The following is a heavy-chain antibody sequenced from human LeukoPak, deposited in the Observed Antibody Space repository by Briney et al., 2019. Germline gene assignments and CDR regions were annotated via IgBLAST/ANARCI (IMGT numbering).Heavy chain of an antibody. CDR3: ARDATTVTTNYYYGMDV. Sequence: GRSLRLSCAASGFTFGSHVMNWVRQAPGKGPEWVAVIWFDGSNKYYADSVKGRFTISRDNSNNTLYLQMDSLRAEDTAVCHCARDATTVTTNYYYGMDVWGQGTTVTVSS. CDR1: GFTFGSHV. J-gene: IGHJ6*02. V-gene: IGHV3-33*01. CDR2: IWFDGSNK. D-gene: IGHD4-17*01.